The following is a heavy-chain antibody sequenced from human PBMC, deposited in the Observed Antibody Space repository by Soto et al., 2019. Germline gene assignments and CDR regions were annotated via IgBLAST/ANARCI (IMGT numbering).Heavy chain of an antibody. V-gene: IGHV3-53*01. Sequence: GGSLRLSCAASGFTVSSNYMSWVRQAPGKGLEWVSVIYSGGSTYYADSVKGRFTISRDTSKNTLYLQMNSLRAEDTAVYYCARERPHLRYYFGHWGQGTLVTV. CDR1: GFTVSSNY. CDR2: IYSGGST. J-gene: IGHJ4*02. CDR3: ARERPHLRYYFGH.